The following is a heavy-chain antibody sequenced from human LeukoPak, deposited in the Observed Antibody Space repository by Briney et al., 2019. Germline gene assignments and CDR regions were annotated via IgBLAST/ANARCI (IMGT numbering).Heavy chain of an antibody. D-gene: IGHD5-24*01. CDR2: INPSGGST. CDR3: ARDQLGYNNDAFDI. Sequence: ASVKVSCKASGYTFTRYGISWVRQAPGQGLEWMGIINPSGGSTSYAQKFQGRVTMTRDMSTSTVYMELSSLRSEDTAVYYCARDQLGYNNDAFDIWGQGTMVTVSS. V-gene: IGHV1-46*01. CDR1: GYTFTRYG. J-gene: IGHJ3*02.